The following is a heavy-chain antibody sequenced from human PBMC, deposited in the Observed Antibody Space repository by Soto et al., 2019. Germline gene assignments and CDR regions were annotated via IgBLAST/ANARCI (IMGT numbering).Heavy chain of an antibody. D-gene: IGHD5-12*01. J-gene: IGHJ4*02. CDR3: ARGGGYDSFDY. CDR2: ISHLEST. CDR1: GASISYGGFS. Sequence: SETLSLTCTVSGASISYGGFSWSWIRQSPGKGLERIGYISHLESTYFHPSFKSRLTMSIDRTRNQFSLKLSSVTAADMAVYYCARGGGYDSFDYWGQGVLVTSPQ. V-gene: IGHV4-30-2*06.